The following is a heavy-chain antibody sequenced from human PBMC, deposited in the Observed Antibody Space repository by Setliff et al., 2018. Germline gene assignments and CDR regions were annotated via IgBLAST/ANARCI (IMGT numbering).Heavy chain of an antibody. CDR1: GYTFTGYY. Sequence: ASVKVSCRASGYTFTGYYLHWVRQAPGQGPEWMGIIDPSADYTNYAQKFQGRVTMTKDTSTTTVYMELSSLRSEDTAVYYCARAPLESGYYYGQGHYFDNWGQGTLVTVSS. CDR3: ARAPLESGYYYGQGHYFDN. D-gene: IGHD5-18*01. V-gene: IGHV1-46*01. CDR2: IDPSADYT. J-gene: IGHJ4*02.